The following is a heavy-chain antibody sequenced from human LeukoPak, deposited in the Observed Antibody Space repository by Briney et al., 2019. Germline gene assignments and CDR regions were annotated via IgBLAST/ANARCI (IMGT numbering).Heavy chain of an antibody. CDR1: GYTFTSYG. Sequence: ASVKVSCKASGYTFTSYGISWVRQAPGQGLEWMGWISAYNGNTNYAQKLQGRVTVTTDESTSTAYMELSSLRSEDSAVYYCARSAGPVIVPAAIGASGHYYYMDVWDKGTTVTVSS. CDR2: ISAYNGNT. CDR3: ARSAGPVIVPAAIGASGHYYYMDV. D-gene: IGHD2-2*02. J-gene: IGHJ6*03. V-gene: IGHV1-18*01.